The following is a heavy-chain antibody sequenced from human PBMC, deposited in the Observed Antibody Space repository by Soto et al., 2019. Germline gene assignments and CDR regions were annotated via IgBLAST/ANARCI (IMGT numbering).Heavy chain of an antibody. J-gene: IGHJ4*02. Sequence: EVQLVESGGGLVKPGGSLRLSCAASGFTFSSYSMNWVRQAPGKGLEWVSSISSSRGDTSYADSVKGRFTISRDNAKNSLYLQIDILRAEDTAVYYCARGRSLNTNMDYWGQGALVTVSS. CDR2: ISSSRGDT. CDR1: GFTFSSYS. D-gene: IGHD2-15*01. V-gene: IGHV3-21*01. CDR3: ARGRSLNTNMDY.